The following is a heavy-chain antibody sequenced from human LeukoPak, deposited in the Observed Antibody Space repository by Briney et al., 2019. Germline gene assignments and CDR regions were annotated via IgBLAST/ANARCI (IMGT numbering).Heavy chain of an antibody. Sequence: GRSLRLSCAASGFTFSSYGMHWVRQAPGKGLEWVAVISYDGSNKYYADSVKGRFTISRDNSKNTLYLQMNSLRAEDTAVYYCAKGQKYYDILTGYSGDYFDYWGQGTLVTVSS. CDR1: GFTFSSYG. CDR3: AKGQKYYDILTGYSGDYFDY. J-gene: IGHJ4*02. D-gene: IGHD3-9*01. V-gene: IGHV3-30*18. CDR2: ISYDGSNK.